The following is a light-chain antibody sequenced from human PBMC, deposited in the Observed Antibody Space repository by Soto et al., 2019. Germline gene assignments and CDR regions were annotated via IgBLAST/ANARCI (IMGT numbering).Light chain of an antibody. CDR1: QTLXSN. J-gene: IGKJ4*02. Sequence: IVLTQCAAALSVSPGESVTLSCRASQTLXSNFSWFKTKPGQAPRVPXYGASSRATGIPARFRGSGSGTEFTLTITSLHSEDFAVYWCQQRSSWTRTFGGGTKVDIK. CDR2: GAS. CDR3: QQRSSWTRT. V-gene: IGKV3-15*01.